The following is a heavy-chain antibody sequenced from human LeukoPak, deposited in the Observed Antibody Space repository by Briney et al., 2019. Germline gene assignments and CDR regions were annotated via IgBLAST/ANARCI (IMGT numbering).Heavy chain of an antibody. Sequence: RSGGSLRLSCEASEFTFSSYWMNWVRQAPGRGLEWVATVKPDGSQKYYVDSVKGRFTISRDNADNLLYLEMNNLRADDTAVYYCARASHYFGSGTYSSALWGQGTLVIVSA. CDR3: ARASHYFGSGTYSSAL. D-gene: IGHD3-10*01. V-gene: IGHV3-7*01. CDR1: EFTFSSYW. CDR2: VKPDGSQK. J-gene: IGHJ3*01.